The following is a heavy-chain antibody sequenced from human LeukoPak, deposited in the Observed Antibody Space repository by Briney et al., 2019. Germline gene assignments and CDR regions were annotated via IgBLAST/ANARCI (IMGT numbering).Heavy chain of an antibody. CDR3: ARERTGWYFDY. J-gene: IGHJ4*02. CDR1: GFTFSSYA. D-gene: IGHD6-19*01. Sequence: RGSLRLSCAASGFTFSSYAMSWVRQAPGKGLEWVSAISGSGGSTYYADSVKGRFTISRDNSKNTLFLQMNSLRAEDTAVYYCARERTGWYFDYWGQGTLVTVSS. V-gene: IGHV3-23*01. CDR2: ISGSGGST.